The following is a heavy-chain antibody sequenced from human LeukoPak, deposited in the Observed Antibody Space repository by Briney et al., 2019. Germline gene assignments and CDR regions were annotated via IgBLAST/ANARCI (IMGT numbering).Heavy chain of an antibody. J-gene: IGHJ3*02. CDR3: ARDPSIIAAASGVSEAFDI. V-gene: IGHV3-21*01. D-gene: IGHD6-13*01. Sequence: GGSLRLSCAASGFTFSSYAMSWVRQAPGKGLEWVSSISSSSSYIYYADSVKGRFTISRDNAKNSLYLQMNSLRAEDTAVYYCARDPSIIAAASGVSEAFDIWGQGTMVTVSS. CDR2: ISSSSSYI. CDR1: GFTFSSYA.